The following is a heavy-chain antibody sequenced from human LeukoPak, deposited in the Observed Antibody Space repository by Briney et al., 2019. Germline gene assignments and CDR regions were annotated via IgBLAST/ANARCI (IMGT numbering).Heavy chain of an antibody. J-gene: IGHJ5*02. CDR2: MNPNSGHT. Sequence: ASVKVSCKASGYTFTSYDINWVRQATGQGLEWMGWMNPNSGHTGYAQKFQGRVTMTRNTSISTAYMELSSLRSEDTAVYYCARDVGITVADSFDPWGQGTLVTVSS. CDR1: GYTFTSYD. CDR3: ARDVGITVADSFDP. D-gene: IGHD6-13*01. V-gene: IGHV1-8*01.